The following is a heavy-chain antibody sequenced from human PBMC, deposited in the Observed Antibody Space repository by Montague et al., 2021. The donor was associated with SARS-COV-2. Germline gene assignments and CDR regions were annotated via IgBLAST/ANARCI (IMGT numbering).Heavy chain of an antibody. CDR1: GFTFSSSY. Sequence: SLRLSCAASGFTFSSSYMNWVRQAPGKGLEWVSSISCISSYVYYADSVKGRFTISRDNAKNSLYLQMNSLRAEDTAVYYCARDLPSFFLGIAVGGPFDPWGQGTLVTVSS. J-gene: IGHJ5*02. V-gene: IGHV3-21*01. CDR3: ARDLPSFFLGIAVGGPFDP. CDR2: ISCISSYV. D-gene: IGHD6-19*01.